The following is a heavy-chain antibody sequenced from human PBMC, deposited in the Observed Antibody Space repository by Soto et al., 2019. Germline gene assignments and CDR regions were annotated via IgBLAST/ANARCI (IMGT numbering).Heavy chain of an antibody. CDR1: GGSFSGYY. V-gene: IGHV4-34*01. J-gene: IGHJ4*02. CDR2: INHSGST. Sequence: SETLSLTCAVYGGSFSGYYWSWIRQPPGKGLEWIGEINHSGSTNYNPSLKSRVTISVDTSKNQFSLKLSSVTAADTAVYYCARQVATQSGSGSPDYFDYWGQGTLVTVSS. CDR3: ARQVATQSGSGSPDYFDY. D-gene: IGHD3-10*01.